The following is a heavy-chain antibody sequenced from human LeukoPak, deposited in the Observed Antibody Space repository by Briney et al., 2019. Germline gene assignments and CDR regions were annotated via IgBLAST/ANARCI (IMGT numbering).Heavy chain of an antibody. Sequence: ASVKVSCKASGYTFTNHGFSWVRQAPGQGLEWMGWISTYNGDTNYAQNLQGRVTMTTDTFTSTAYMEMRSLRSDDTAVYYCARDCSSTSCYNVYWGQGTLVTVSS. CDR3: ARDCSSTSCYNVY. CDR2: ISTYNGDT. J-gene: IGHJ4*02. CDR1: GYTFTNHG. V-gene: IGHV1-18*01. D-gene: IGHD2-2*02.